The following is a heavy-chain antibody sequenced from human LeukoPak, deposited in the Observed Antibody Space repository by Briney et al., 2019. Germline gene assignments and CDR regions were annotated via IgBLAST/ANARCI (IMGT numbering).Heavy chain of an antibody. Sequence: GGSLRLSCAASGFTFSSYAMSWVRQAPGKGLEWVSAISGSGGSTYYADSVKGRFTISRDNSKDTLYLQMNSLRAEDTAVYYCAKATGYYYYMDVWGKGTTVTVSS. CDR1: GFTFSSYA. CDR3: AKATGYYYYMDV. CDR2: ISGSGGST. J-gene: IGHJ6*03. V-gene: IGHV3-23*01.